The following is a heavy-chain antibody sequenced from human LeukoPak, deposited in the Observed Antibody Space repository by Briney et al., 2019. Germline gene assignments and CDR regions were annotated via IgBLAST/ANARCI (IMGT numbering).Heavy chain of an antibody. D-gene: IGHD1-26*01. CDR1: GFTFSSYG. CDR2: IWYDGSNK. V-gene: IGHV3-33*06. J-gene: IGHJ4*02. CDR3: AKERRGSGSYFGY. Sequence: PGRSLRLSYAASGFTFSSYGMHWVRQAPGKGLEWVAVIWYDGSNKYYADSVKGRFTISRDNSKNTLYLQMNSLRAEDTAVYYCAKERRGSGSYFGYWGQGTLVTVSS.